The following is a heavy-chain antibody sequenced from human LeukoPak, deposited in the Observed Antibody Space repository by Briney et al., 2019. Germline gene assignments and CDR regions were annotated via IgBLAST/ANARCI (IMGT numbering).Heavy chain of an antibody. V-gene: IGHV3-23*01. Sequence: GGSLRLSCAASGFTFSSYAMSWVRQAPGKGLEWVSAISGSGGSTYYADSVKGRFTISRDNSNNTVYLQMNNLRPEDTAVFYCARGQGYESYYYMDVWGKGTTVSVSS. J-gene: IGHJ6*03. D-gene: IGHD2-2*01. CDR1: GFTFSSYA. CDR2: ISGSGGST. CDR3: ARGQGYESYYYMDV.